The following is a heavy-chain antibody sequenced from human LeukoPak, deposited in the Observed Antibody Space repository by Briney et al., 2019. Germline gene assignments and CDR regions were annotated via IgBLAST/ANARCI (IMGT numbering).Heavy chain of an antibody. D-gene: IGHD6-19*01. CDR3: ARDSSSGWYSRSTGLRFDL. CDR2: IQYSGST. CDR1: GDSINSFH. J-gene: IGHJ5*02. Sequence: PSETLSLTCTVSGDSINSFHWNWIRQSPGKGLEWIGYIQYSGSTNYNPSLKSRVTISLDTSRNRISLKLTSVTAADTAIYYCARDSSSGWYSRSTGLRFDLWGQGTLVTVSS. V-gene: IGHV4-59*12.